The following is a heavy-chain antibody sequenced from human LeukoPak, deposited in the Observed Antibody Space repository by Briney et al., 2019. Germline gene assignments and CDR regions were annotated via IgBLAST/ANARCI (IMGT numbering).Heavy chain of an antibody. V-gene: IGHV3-66*02. CDR2: IHSGGTA. Sequence: PGGSLRLSCAASGFTVSGHYMSWVRQAPGKGLEWVSVIHSGGTAYYADSVKGRFTISRDNSKNTLFHQLNSLRPEDTALYYCARGGLGGEALEVWGQGTMVTVSS. J-gene: IGHJ3*01. CDR3: ARGGLGGEALEV. CDR1: GFTVSGHY. D-gene: IGHD3-10*01.